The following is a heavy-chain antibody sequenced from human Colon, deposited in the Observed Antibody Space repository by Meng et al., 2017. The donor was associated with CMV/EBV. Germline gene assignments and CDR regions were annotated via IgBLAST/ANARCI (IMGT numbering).Heavy chain of an antibody. CDR3: ARDLGTVNSGFDV. CDR1: GDALRSSLHD. D-gene: IGHD4-11*01. J-gene: IGHJ4*02. CDR2: FQYSGGA. V-gene: IGHV4-39*07. Sequence: SGDALRSSLHDGGWVRQPPGRGLEWIASFQYSGGANYNPSLKSRVTISVDTSKNQLSLRLRSVAAADTAVYYCARDLGTVNSGFDVWGQGTLVTVSS.